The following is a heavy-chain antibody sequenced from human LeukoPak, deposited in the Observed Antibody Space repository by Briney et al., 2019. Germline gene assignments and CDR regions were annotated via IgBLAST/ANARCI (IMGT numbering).Heavy chain of an antibody. CDR3: ARDVGFELEHLRDYYGMDV. CDR1: GGSISSGGYY. V-gene: IGHV4-31*03. J-gene: IGHJ6*02. Sequence: SSQTLSPTCTVSGGSISSGGYYWSWIRQHPGKGLEWIGYIYYSGSTYYNPSLKSRVTISVDTSKNQFSLKLSSVTAADTAVYYCARDVGFELEHLRDYYGMDVWGQGTTVIVSS. CDR2: IYYSGST. D-gene: IGHD1/OR15-1a*01.